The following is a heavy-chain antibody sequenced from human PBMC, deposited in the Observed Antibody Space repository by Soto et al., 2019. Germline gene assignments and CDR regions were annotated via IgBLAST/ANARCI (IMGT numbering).Heavy chain of an antibody. CDR1: GFTFSSYA. CDR3: AKLGFVLMELYYFHQ. D-gene: IGHD2-8*01. CDR2: ISGNSGKT. J-gene: IGHJ4*01. Sequence: PGGSLRLSCRASGFTFSSYAMSWVRQAPGKELEWVSTISGNSGKTNYAESVKGRFSISRDNSKNTVHLQLDSLRAEDTAVYFCAKLGFVLMELYYFHQWGHGTLVTVSS. V-gene: IGHV3-23*01.